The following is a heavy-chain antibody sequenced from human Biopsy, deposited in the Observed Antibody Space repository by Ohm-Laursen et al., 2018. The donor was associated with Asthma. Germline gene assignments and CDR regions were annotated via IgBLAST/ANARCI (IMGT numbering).Heavy chain of an antibody. D-gene: IGHD1-14*01. CDR3: TRHNDY. CDR2: IDWEEDK. V-gene: IGHV2-70*04. CDR1: GFSLSSSGAN. J-gene: IGHJ4*02. Sequence: PTQTLTLTCSFSGFSLSSSGANVNWIRQPPGKALEWLARIDWEEDKFYSTSLRTRLTMSKGSSEDQVVLTMTNMGPVDTATYYCTRHNDYWGPGILVTVSS.